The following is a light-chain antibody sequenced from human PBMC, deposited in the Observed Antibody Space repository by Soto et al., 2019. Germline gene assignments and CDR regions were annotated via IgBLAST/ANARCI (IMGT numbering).Light chain of an antibody. CDR2: GAS. V-gene: IGKV3-20*01. CDR1: QSVSSTY. CDR3: QQYGRSSLT. Sequence: DIVLTQSPGTLSLSPGERATLSCRASQSVSSTYLAWYQQKPGQAPRLLIYGASSRASGIPDRFSGSGSGTDFTITISRLEPEDFAVYYCQQYGRSSLTFGPGTKVDIK. J-gene: IGKJ3*01.